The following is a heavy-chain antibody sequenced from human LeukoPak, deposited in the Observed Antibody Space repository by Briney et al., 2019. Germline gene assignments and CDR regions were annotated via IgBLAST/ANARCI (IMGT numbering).Heavy chain of an antibody. V-gene: IGHV4-38-2*02. Sequence: SETLSLTCTVSGYSISSGYYWGWIRQPPGKGLEWIGSIYHSGSTYYNPSLKSRVTISVDTSKNQFSLKLSSVTASDTAVYYCGGGKEAATGKFDSWGQGTLVTVSS. CDR2: IYHSGST. CDR1: GYSISSGYY. CDR3: GGGKEAATGKFDS. D-gene: IGHD1-26*01. J-gene: IGHJ4*02.